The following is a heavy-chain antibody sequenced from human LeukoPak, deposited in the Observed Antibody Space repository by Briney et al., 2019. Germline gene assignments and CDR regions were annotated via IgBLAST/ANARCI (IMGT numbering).Heavy chain of an antibody. V-gene: IGHV3-30*02. CDR2: IRHDESNK. Sequence: GGSLRLSCATSGFVFSKNGMHWVRQAPGKGLEWVAFIRHDESNKYYADSVKGRFTVSRDNAKNSLYLQMNSLRAEDTAVYYCARGIVVVPAANVYYYYYMDVWGKGTTVTVSS. CDR1: GFVFSKNG. D-gene: IGHD2-2*01. CDR3: ARGIVVVPAANVYYYYYMDV. J-gene: IGHJ6*03.